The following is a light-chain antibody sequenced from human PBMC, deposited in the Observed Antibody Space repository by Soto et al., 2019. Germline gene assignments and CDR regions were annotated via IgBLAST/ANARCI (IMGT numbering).Light chain of an antibody. V-gene: IGKV1-5*01. CDR2: DAS. Sequence: DIQMTQSPSTLSASVGDRVTITCRASQSISSWLAWYQQKPGEAPKLLIYDASSLESGVPSRFSGSGSGTEFTLTISSLQPDDFATYYCQQSYSTPPTFGQGTKVDIK. J-gene: IGKJ1*01. CDR3: QQSYSTPPT. CDR1: QSISSW.